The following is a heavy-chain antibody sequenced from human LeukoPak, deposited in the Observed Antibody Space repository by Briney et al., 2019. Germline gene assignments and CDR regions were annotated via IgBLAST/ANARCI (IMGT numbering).Heavy chain of an antibody. D-gene: IGHD3-22*01. Sequence: SETLSLTCTVSGGPISSYYWSWIRQPPGKGLEWIGSIYYTGSTYYNPSLKSRVTISLDTSKNRFSLKLTSVTAADTAVYYCARQGGYYDSSGYYLNWFGPWGQGTLVTVSS. CDR2: IYYTGST. V-gene: IGHV4-59*08. CDR3: ARQGGYYDSSGYYLNWFGP. CDR1: GGPISSYY. J-gene: IGHJ5*02.